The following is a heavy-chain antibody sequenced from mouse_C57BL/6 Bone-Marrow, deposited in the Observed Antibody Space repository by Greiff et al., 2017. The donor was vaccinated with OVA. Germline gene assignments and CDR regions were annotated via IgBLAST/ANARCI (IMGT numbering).Heavy chain of an antibody. Sequence: VQLQQSGPGLAKPSQTLSLTCSVTGYSITSDYWNWIRKFPGNKLEYMGYISYSGSTYYNPSLKSRISITRDTSKNQYYLHLNSVTTEDTATYYCARGGHYYGSSYCWYFDVWGTGTTVTVSS. V-gene: IGHV3-8*01. CDR3: ARGGHYYGSSYCWYFDV. CDR2: ISYSGST. D-gene: IGHD1-1*01. CDR1: GYSITSDY. J-gene: IGHJ1*03.